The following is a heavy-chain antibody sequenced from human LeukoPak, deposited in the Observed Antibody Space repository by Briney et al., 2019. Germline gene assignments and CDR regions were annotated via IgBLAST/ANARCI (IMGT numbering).Heavy chain of an antibody. D-gene: IGHD3-22*01. CDR1: GYTFTNYG. CDR3: ARDSNYYYDSSAYNDYFDF. Sequence: ASVKVSCKTSGYTFTNYGVSWVRQAPGQGLEWMGWISAYNGNTKYAHEFQGRVTMTTDTSTSTAYMELKSLRSDDTAVYFCARDSNYYYDSSAYNDYFDFWGQGTLVTVSS. CDR2: ISAYNGNT. V-gene: IGHV1-18*01. J-gene: IGHJ4*02.